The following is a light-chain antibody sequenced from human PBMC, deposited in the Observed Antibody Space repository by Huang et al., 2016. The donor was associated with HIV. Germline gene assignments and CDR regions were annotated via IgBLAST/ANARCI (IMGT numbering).Light chain of an antibody. Sequence: DIQMTQSPSSLSASIGDRVTITCQASQDIGKYFNWYQQKSGQAPKLLIFDASNLQTEVSSRFSGSGSGTGFTFTINTLQPEDIATYYCQHYDSLPPWTFGQGTRVQI. CDR3: QHYDSLPPWT. CDR1: QDIGKY. CDR2: DAS. J-gene: IGKJ1*01. V-gene: IGKV1-33*01.